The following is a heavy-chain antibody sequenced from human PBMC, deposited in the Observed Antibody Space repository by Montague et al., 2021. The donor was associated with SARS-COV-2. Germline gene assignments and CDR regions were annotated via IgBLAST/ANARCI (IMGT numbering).Heavy chain of an antibody. D-gene: IGHD3-22*01. CDR2: IYYAGNT. V-gene: IGHV4-4*02. J-gene: IGHJ4*02. CDR1: DGSISSPNW. Sequence: SETLSLTCAVSDGSISSPNWWNWVRQPPGKGLEWIGEIYYAGNTNYNPSLKSRVTISVDTSKNQFSLKLSSVTVADTAADYCARGTKRVFTYDYDSSGYASDYWGQGTLVTVSS. CDR3: ARGTKRVFTYDYDSSGYASDY.